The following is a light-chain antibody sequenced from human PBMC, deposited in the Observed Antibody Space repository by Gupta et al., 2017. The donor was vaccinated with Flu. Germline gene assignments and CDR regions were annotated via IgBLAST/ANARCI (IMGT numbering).Light chain of an antibody. Sequence: DIQMTQSPSSVSASVGDRVTITCRASPGISNWLAWYQQKPGKAPNLLIYGASNLQNGVPSRFSGSGSVTDFTLTIIDRQPEDFATYYCHQATSMPFTFGQGTKLEIK. CDR2: GAS. V-gene: IGKV1-12*01. J-gene: IGKJ2*01. CDR1: PGISNW. CDR3: HQATSMPFT.